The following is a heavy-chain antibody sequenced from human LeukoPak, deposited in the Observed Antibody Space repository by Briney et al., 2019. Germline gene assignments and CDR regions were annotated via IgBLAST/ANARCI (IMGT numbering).Heavy chain of an antibody. Sequence: GASVKVSCKASGGTFSSYAISWVRQAPGQGLEWMGGIIPIFGTANYAQKFQGRVTITADKSTSTAYMELSSLRSVDTAVYYCASSLAVAGTEADYWGQGTLVTVSS. J-gene: IGHJ4*02. CDR2: IIPIFGTA. D-gene: IGHD6-19*01. CDR3: ASSLAVAGTEADY. CDR1: GGTFSSYA. V-gene: IGHV1-69*06.